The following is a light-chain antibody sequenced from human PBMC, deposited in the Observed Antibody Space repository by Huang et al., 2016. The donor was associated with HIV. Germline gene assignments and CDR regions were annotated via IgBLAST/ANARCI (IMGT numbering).Light chain of an antibody. J-gene: IGKJ1*01. CDR2: GAS. Sequence: EIVLTQSPGTLSLSPGESATLSCRASQSVSSSDLAWYQQKPGQAPRLLIDGASSRATGIPDRFSGSGSGTDFTLTISRLEPEDFAVYYCQQYGSSPWTFGQGTKVEIK. CDR3: QQYGSSPWT. CDR1: QSVSSSD. V-gene: IGKV3-20*01.